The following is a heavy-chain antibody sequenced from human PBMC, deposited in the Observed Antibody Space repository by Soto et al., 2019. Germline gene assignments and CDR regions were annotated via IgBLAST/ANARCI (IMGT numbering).Heavy chain of an antibody. Sequence: GGSLRLSCAASGFTFSTYAMSWVRQAPGKGLEWVSGISGSGYSTYNADSVKGRFTVPRDNSKNTVYLQMNSLRDEDTAVYYCAKDLRGDSHGWGQGTLVTVSS. CDR2: ISGSGYST. J-gene: IGHJ4*02. CDR3: AKDLRGDSHG. D-gene: IGHD5-18*01. V-gene: IGHV3-23*01. CDR1: GFTFSTYA.